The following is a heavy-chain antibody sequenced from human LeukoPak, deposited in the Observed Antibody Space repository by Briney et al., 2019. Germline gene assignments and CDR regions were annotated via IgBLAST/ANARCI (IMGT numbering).Heavy chain of an antibody. D-gene: IGHD2-15*01. J-gene: IGHJ4*02. CDR3: AKSWAAYDY. Sequence: GGALRLSFAASGFTFRGYSMIWVRQAPGKGLGGGSAISCRCGSTYYADSVKGRFTISRDNSKNTLYLQTNSLRAEDTAVYYCAKSWAAYDYWGQGTLVTVSS. CDR2: ISCRCGST. CDR1: GFTFRGYS. V-gene: IGHV3-23*01.